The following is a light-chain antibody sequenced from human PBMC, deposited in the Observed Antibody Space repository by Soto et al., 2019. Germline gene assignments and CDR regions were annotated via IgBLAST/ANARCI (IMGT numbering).Light chain of an antibody. V-gene: IGKV3D-15*01. Sequence: EIVMTQSPATLSVSPGERATLSCRASQSISSNLAWYQQKPDQAPRLLIYGASTRATGIPARFSGSGSGTEFTLIISSLQSEDLAVYFCQHYNNWPYTVGQGTKVEIK. CDR3: QHYNNWPYT. J-gene: IGKJ2*01. CDR1: QSISSN. CDR2: GAS.